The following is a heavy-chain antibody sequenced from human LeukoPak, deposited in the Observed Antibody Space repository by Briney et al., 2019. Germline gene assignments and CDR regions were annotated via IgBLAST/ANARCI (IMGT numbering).Heavy chain of an antibody. V-gene: IGHV3-20*04. D-gene: IGHD6-19*01. CDR2: INWNGGST. CDR3: ARAGGIAVAGHFDY. Sequence: GGSLRLSCAASGFTFDDYGMSWVRQAPGKGLEWVSGINWNGGSTGYADSVKGRFTTSRDNAKNSLYLQMNSLRAEDTALYYCARAGGIAVAGHFDYWGQGTLVTVSS. J-gene: IGHJ4*02. CDR1: GFTFDDYG.